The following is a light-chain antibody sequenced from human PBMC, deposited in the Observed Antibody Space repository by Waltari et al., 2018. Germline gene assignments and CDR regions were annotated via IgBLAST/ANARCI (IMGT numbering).Light chain of an antibody. V-gene: IGLV8-61*01. J-gene: IGLJ3*02. CDR2: KAN. CDR1: SGSLSPTSY. CDR3: ALYMGSGIWV. Sequence: QTVVTQEPSLSVSPGGTVTLTCALSSGSLSPTSYATWYPQTPGQAPLTLVYKANGPSSGGPCRFSGALLGNTAALTVTGAQADDESDYYCALYMGSGIWVFGGGTRLTVL.